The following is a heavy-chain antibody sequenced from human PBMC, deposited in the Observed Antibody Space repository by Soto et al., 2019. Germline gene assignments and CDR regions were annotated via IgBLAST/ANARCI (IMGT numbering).Heavy chain of an antibody. D-gene: IGHD6-6*01. CDR2: IYPGDSDT. V-gene: IGHV5-51*01. CDR1: RYSFTSYW. Sequence: GESLKISCNVSRYSFTSYWIGCVRQMPGKGLEWMGIIYPGDSDTRYSPSFQGQVTISADKSISTAYLQWSSLKASDTAMYYCARSAPEPTYYYYYMDVWGKGTTVTVSS. CDR3: ARSAPEPTYYYYYMDV. J-gene: IGHJ6*03.